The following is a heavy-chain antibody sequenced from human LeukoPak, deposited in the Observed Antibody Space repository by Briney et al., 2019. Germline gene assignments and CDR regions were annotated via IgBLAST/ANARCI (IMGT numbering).Heavy chain of an antibody. CDR2: ISGSGGNT. J-gene: IGHJ6*03. D-gene: IGHD6-19*01. CDR1: GFTFSSYV. V-gene: IGHV3-23*01. Sequence: GGSLRLSCAASGFTFSSYVMSWVRQTPGKGLEWVSTISGSGGNTYYADSVKGRFTIARDDSKNTLYLQMNSLRAEDTAVYYCAKGNSYSSGWYADYYYYYMDVWGKGTTVTISS. CDR3: AKGNSYSSGWYADYYYYYMDV.